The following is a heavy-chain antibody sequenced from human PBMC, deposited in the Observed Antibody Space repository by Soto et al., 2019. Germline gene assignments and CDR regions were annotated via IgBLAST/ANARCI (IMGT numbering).Heavy chain of an antibody. D-gene: IGHD3-22*01. J-gene: IGHJ4*02. CDR2: IYSDGGGT. Sequence: EVQLVESGGGVVQPGGSLRLSCAASGFTFSNYWMHWVRQAPGKGLVWVSRIYSDGGGTMYADSVKGRFTISRDNAKSTLYLQMNSLRAEDTAVYYCATLNSFGSDYWGRGTLVTVSS. CDR1: GFTFSNYW. CDR3: ATLNSFGSDY. V-gene: IGHV3-74*03.